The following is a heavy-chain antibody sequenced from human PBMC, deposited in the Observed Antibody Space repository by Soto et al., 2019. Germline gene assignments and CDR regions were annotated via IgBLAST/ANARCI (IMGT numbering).Heavy chain of an antibody. J-gene: IGHJ6*02. CDR1: GFTLSSYG. CDR3: AREREKQDIVVVPAANDYYYYGMDV. D-gene: IGHD2-2*01. Sequence: PGGSLRLSCAASGFTLSSYGMHWVRQAPGKGLVWVAVIWYDGSNKYYADSVKGRFTISRDNSKNTLYLQMNSLRAEDTAVYYCAREREKQDIVVVPAANDYYYYGMDVWGQGTTVTVSS. CDR2: IWYDGSNK. V-gene: IGHV3-33*01.